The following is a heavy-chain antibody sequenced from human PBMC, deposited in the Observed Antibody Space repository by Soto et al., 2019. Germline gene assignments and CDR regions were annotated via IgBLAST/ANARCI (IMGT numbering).Heavy chain of an antibody. J-gene: IGHJ6*02. CDR3: ARAGCDGGSCYTLVGLRYGMDV. Sequence: QVQLVESGGGVVQPGRSLRLSCAASGFTFSSYVMHWVRQAPGKGLEWVAIISYDGNNKYYADSVKGRFTISRDNSKXTXFXQRXSLRAEDTAVYYCARAGCDGGSCYTLVGLRYGMDVWGQGTTVTVSS. D-gene: IGHD2-15*01. CDR2: ISYDGNNK. V-gene: IGHV3-30-3*01. CDR1: GFTFSSYV.